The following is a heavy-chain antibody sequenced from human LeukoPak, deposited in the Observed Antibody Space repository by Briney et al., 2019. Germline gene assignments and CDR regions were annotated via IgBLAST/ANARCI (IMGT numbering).Heavy chain of an antibody. CDR1: GDSISSGDYY. D-gene: IGHD3-10*01. CDR3: ARVTGSYYYYYYMDV. Sequence: PSQTLSLTCTVSGDSISSGDYYWSWIRQPAGKGLEWIGRISYSGNTYYNPSLKSRVTISVDTSKNQLSLKLSSVTAADTAVYYCARVTGSYYYYYYMDVWGKGTTVTVSS. V-gene: IGHV4-61*02. CDR2: ISYSGNT. J-gene: IGHJ6*03.